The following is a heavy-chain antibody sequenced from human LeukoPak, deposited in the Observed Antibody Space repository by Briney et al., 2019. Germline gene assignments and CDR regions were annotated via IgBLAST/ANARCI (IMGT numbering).Heavy chain of an antibody. CDR3: ARQKYSINWYMSWFDP. CDR1: GASISSPSYY. V-gene: IGHV4-39*01. Sequence: NPSETLSLTCTVSGASISSPSYYWAWIRQPPGEGLEWIGRVYYSGNTYYNPSLESRVTISVDTSKDQFSLKLSSVTAADTAVYYCARQKYSINWYMSWFDPWGQGTLVTVSS. J-gene: IGHJ5*02. D-gene: IGHD6-13*01. CDR2: VYYSGNT.